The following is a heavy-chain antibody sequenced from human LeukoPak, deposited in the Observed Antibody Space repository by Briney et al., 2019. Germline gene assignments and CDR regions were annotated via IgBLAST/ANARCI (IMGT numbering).Heavy chain of an antibody. CDR3: ARSPYYDRKYNWFDP. CDR1: EDTFTSYY. D-gene: IGHD3-22*01. V-gene: IGHV1-46*01. J-gene: IGHJ5*02. CDR2: INPSGGST. Sequence: ASVKVPCKASEDTFTSYYLHWVRQAPGQGFEWMGIINPSGGSTTYAQMFQGRVTMTRDTSTSTVYMELSSLRSEDTAVYYCARSPYYDRKYNWFDPWGQGTLVTVSS.